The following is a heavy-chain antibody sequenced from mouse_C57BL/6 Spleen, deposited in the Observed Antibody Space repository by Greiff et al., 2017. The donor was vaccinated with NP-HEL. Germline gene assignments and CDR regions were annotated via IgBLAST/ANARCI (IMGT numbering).Heavy chain of an antibody. D-gene: IGHD4-1*01. J-gene: IGHJ2*01. CDR3: ARGLTGTSGFDY. Sequence: VQLKESGGGLVQSGRSLRLSCATSGFTFSDFYMEWVRQAPGKGLEWIAASRNKANDYTTEYSASVKGRFIVSRDTSQSILYLQMNALRAEDTAIYYCARGLTGTSGFDYWGQGTTLTVSS. CDR2: SRNKANDYTT. V-gene: IGHV7-1*01. CDR1: GFTFSDFY.